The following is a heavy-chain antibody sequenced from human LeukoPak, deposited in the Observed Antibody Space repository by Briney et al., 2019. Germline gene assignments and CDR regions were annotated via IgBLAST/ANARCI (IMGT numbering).Heavy chain of an antibody. D-gene: IGHD5-18*01. V-gene: IGHV4-59*01. J-gene: IGHJ4*02. CDR1: GGSISSYY. Sequence: SETLSLTCTVSGGSISSYYWSWIRQPPGKGLEWIGYIYYSGSTNYNPSLKSRVTISVDTSKNQFSLKLSSVTAADTAVYYCARVKGYSYGLYYFDYWGQGTLVTVSS. CDR2: IYYSGST. CDR3: ARVKGYSYGLYYFDY.